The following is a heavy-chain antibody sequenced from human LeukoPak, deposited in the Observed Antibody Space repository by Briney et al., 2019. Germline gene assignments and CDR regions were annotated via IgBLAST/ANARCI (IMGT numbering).Heavy chain of an antibody. D-gene: IGHD6-13*01. Sequence: SETLSLTCTVSGASISSYYWSWIRQPPGKGLEWIGYIYYSGSTNYNPSLKSRVTISVDTSKNQFSLKLSSVTAADTAVYYCARDGPYSSSWLVLGYWGQGTLVTVSS. CDR2: IYYSGST. V-gene: IGHV4-59*12. CDR3: ARDGPYSSSWLVLGY. J-gene: IGHJ4*02. CDR1: GASISSYY.